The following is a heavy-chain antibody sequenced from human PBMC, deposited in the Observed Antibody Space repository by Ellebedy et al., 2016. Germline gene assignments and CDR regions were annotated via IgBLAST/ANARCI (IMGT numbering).Heavy chain of an antibody. CDR2: IGLNDGNT. V-gene: IGHV3-23*01. D-gene: IGHD1-26*01. CDR1: GFTLSNYA. CDR3: AKTFGGSLYDASDI. J-gene: IGHJ3*02. Sequence: GGSLRLSCAASGFTLSNYAMTWVRQAPGKGLEWVSSIGLNDGNTYFADSVKGRFTLSRDNSNNPLYLQMNSLRAEDTGVYYCAKTFGGSLYDASDIWGQGTRVTVSS.